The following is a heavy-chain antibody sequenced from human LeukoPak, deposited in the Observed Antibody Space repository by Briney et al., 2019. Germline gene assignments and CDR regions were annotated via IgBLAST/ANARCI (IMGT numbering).Heavy chain of an antibody. CDR1: GFNFSSFV. CDR3: ASRSYYHAGGGAFDI. V-gene: IGHV3-33*01. Sequence: GGSLRLSCAASGFNFSSFVMHWVRQAPGKGLEWVAVIWYDGSNKYYADSVKGRFTISRDNSKNTLYLQMNSLRAEDTAVYYCASRSYYHAGGGAFDIWGQGTMVTVSS. D-gene: IGHD3-10*01. CDR2: IWYDGSNK. J-gene: IGHJ3*02.